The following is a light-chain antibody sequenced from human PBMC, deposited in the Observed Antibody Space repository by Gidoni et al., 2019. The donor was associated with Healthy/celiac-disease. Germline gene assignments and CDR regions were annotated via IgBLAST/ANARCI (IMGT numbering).Light chain of an antibody. V-gene: IGKV3-11*01. J-gene: IGKJ2*01. CDR3: QQRSNWPPYT. CDR1: PSVSSY. CDR2: DAS. Sequence: EIVLTQSPATLSLSPGARATLSCRASPSVSSYLAWYQQKPGQAPRLLIYDASNRATGIPARFSGSGSGTDFTLTNSSLEPEDFAVYYCQQRSNWPPYTCGQGTKLEIK.